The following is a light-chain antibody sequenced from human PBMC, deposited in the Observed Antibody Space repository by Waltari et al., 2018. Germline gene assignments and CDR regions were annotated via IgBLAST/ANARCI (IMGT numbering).Light chain of an antibody. CDR3: QHYHNWPPIT. V-gene: IGKV3-15*01. CDR2: GAS. J-gene: IGKJ5*01. Sequence: EIVMTQSPATLSVSPGERATLSCRASQRISTNLAWYQQKPGQAPRLLIYGASTRATGFPARFSGSVFGTEFTLTISSLRSEDFAVYYCQHYHNWPPITFGQGTRLEIK. CDR1: QRISTN.